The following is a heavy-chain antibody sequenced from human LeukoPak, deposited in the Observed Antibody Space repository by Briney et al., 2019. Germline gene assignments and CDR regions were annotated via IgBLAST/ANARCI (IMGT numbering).Heavy chain of an antibody. J-gene: IGHJ6*03. CDR3: AKSGYSYGRDYYYYYMDV. CDR1: GYTFTGYY. Sequence: ASVKVSCKASGYTFTGYYMHWVRQAPGQGLEWMGWINPNSGGTNYAQKFQGRVTMTRDTSISTAYMELSRLRSDDTAVYYCAKSGYSYGRDYYYYYMDVWGKGTTVTVSS. D-gene: IGHD5-18*01. V-gene: IGHV1-2*02. CDR2: INPNSGGT.